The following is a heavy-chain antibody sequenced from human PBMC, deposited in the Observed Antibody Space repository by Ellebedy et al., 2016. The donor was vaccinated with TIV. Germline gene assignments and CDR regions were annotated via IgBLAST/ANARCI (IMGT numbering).Heavy chain of an antibody. Sequence: PGGSLRLSCKGSGYSFTSYWIGWVRQMPGKGLEWMGIIYPGDSDTRYSPSFQGQVTISADKSISTAYLQWGSLKASDTAMYYCARQVDTMVRGVIDAFDIWGQGTMVTVSS. V-gene: IGHV5-51*01. D-gene: IGHD3-10*01. CDR1: GYSFTSYW. CDR3: ARQVDTMVRGVIDAFDI. J-gene: IGHJ3*02. CDR2: IYPGDSDT.